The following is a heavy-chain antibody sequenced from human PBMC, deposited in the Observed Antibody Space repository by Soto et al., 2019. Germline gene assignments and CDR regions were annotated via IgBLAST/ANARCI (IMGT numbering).Heavy chain of an antibody. CDR3: EVTTGY. CDR1: GYTFTDYD. J-gene: IGHJ4*02. Sequence: QVQVVQSRAEVKKPGASVKVSCKTSGYTFTDYDINWVRQAPGQGLEWMGWVSPDNGNAGYAQHFQGRVHLTSDTSISTAYMELSSLTSEDTAVYYCEVTTGYWGQGTMVTVSS. CDR2: VSPDNGNA. D-gene: IGHD2-21*02. V-gene: IGHV1-8*01.